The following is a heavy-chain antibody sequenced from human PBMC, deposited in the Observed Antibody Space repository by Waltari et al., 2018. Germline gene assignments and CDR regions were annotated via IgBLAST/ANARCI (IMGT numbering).Heavy chain of an antibody. J-gene: IGHJ4*02. CDR1: GFTFSSYG. CDR3: AKDFRYNWNYASIDY. CDR2: ISYDGSNK. Sequence: QVQLVESGGGVVQPGRSLRLSCAASGFTFSSYGMHWVRQAPGKGLEWVAVISYDGSNKYYADSVKGRFNISRDNSKNTLYLQMNSLRAEDTAVYYCAKDFRYNWNYASIDYWGQGTLVTVSS. D-gene: IGHD1-7*01. V-gene: IGHV3-30*18.